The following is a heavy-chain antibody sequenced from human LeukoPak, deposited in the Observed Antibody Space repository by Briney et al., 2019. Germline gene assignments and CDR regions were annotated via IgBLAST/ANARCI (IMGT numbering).Heavy chain of an antibody. CDR3: ARDFNYDSSGYLYNWFDP. CDR1: GGSISSYY. Sequence: SETLSLTCTVSGGSISSYYWSWIRQPPGKGLEWIGYIYYSGSTNYNPSLKSRVTISVDTTKNQFSLKLSFVTAADTAVYYCARDFNYDSSGYLYNWFDPWGQGTLVTVSS. D-gene: IGHD3-22*01. V-gene: IGHV4-59*01. J-gene: IGHJ5*02. CDR2: IYYSGST.